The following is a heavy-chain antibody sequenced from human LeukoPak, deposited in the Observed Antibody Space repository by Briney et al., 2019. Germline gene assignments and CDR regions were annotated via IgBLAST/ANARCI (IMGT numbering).Heavy chain of an antibody. CDR1: GFTFSDYN. CDR2: ISSSSSYI. V-gene: IGHV3-21*01. J-gene: IGHJ6*03. D-gene: IGHD7-27*01. CDR3: ARDRELGPAPYYYYYMDV. Sequence: GGSLRLSCAASGFTFSDYNMNWVRQAPGKGLEWVSSISSSSSYIYYADSVKGRFTISRDNAKNSLYLQMNSLRAEDTAVYYCARDRELGPAPYYYYYMDVWGKGTTVTVSS.